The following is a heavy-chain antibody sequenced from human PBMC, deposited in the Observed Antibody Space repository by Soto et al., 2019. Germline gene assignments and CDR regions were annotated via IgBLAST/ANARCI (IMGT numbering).Heavy chain of an antibody. CDR2: ISSSPTIT. D-gene: IGHD4-17*01. J-gene: IGHJ4*02. V-gene: IGHV3-48*02. CDR1: GFTFSTYS. Sequence: AGGSLRLSCAASGFTFSTYSLNWVRQAPGKGLEWISFISSSPTITYYADSVKGRFIISRDNAKNSLYPQMNGLRDEDTAVYYCATDHYGSNSDALDSWGQGTLVTVSS. CDR3: ATDHYGSNSDALDS.